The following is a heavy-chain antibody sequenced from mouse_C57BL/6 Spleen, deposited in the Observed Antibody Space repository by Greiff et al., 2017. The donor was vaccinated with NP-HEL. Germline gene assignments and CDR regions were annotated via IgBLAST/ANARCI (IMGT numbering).Heavy chain of an antibody. Sequence: EVQLQQSGPELVKPGASVKIPCKASGYTFTDYNMDWVKQSHGKSLEWIGDINPNNGGTIYNQKFKGKATLTVDKSSSTAYMELRSLTSEDTAVYYCARVYSNSWYFDYWGQGTTLTVSS. J-gene: IGHJ2*01. CDR3: ARVYSNSWYFDY. CDR1: GYTFTDYN. V-gene: IGHV1-18*01. CDR2: INPNNGGT. D-gene: IGHD2-5*01.